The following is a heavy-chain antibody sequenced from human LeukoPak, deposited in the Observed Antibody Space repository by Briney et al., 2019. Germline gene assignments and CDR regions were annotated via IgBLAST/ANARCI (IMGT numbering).Heavy chain of an antibody. J-gene: IGHJ4*02. Sequence: ASVKVSCKASGYTFTNYGISWVRQAPGQGLEWMGWISAYNGDTDYAQKLQGRVTMTTDTSTSTAYMELRSLSSDDKAVYYCARDNQGDLDHWGQGTLVTVSS. CDR2: ISAYNGDT. CDR1: GYTFTNYG. D-gene: IGHD1-14*01. V-gene: IGHV1-18*01. CDR3: ARDNQGDLDH.